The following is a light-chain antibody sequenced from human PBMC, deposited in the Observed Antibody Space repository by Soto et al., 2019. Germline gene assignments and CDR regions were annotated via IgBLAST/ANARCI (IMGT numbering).Light chain of an antibody. CDR2: GNS. V-gene: IGLV1-40*01. J-gene: IGLJ2*01. CDR3: QSSDSILSGWV. CDR1: SSNSGAGYD. Sequence: QSVLTQPPSVSGAPGQRVSISCTGSSSNSGAGYDVHWYQQLPGTAPKLLIYGNSNRPSGVPDRFSGSKSGTSASLAITGLHAEDEADYYCQSSDSILSGWVFGGGTKLTVL.